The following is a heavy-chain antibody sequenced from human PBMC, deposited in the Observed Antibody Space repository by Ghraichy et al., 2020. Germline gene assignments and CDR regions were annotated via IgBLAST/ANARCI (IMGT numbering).Heavy chain of an antibody. Sequence: SGPTLVQPTQTLTLTCTLSGVPITTSAVGVGWIRLPPGRALEWLALIYWNGDERYSPSLRSRLTIIKDTSKNQVVLTLTNVDPVDTATYVCAHSRWLHRQPYRVFDFWGQGRLVTVSS. J-gene: IGHJ4*02. CDR1: GVPITTSAVG. CDR2: IYWNGDE. V-gene: IGHV2-5*01. CDR3: AHSRWLHRQPYRVFDF. D-gene: IGHD2-2*02.